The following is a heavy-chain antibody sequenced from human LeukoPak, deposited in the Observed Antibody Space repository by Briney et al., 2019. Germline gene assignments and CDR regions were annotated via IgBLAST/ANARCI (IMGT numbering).Heavy chain of an antibody. CDR1: GGSISSSSYY. J-gene: IGHJ5*02. V-gene: IGHV4-39*07. D-gene: IGHD6-19*01. CDR3: AGDIAVAGIGWFDP. Sequence: SETLSLTCTVSGGSISSSSYYWGWIRQPPGKGLEWIGSIYYSGSTYYNPSLKSRVTISVDTSKNQFSLKLSSVTAADTAVYYCAGDIAVAGIGWFDPWGQGTLVTVSS. CDR2: IYYSGST.